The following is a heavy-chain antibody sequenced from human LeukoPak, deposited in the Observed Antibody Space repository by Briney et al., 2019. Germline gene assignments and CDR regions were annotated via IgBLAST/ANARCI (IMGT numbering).Heavy chain of an antibody. CDR3: ARVWWELRTPFDY. CDR2: INSDGSST. CDR1: GFTFSSYW. Sequence: GGSLRLSCAASGFTFSSYWMHWVRQAPGKGLGWVSRINSDGSSTSYADSVKGRFTISRDNAKNTLYLQMNSLRAEDTAVYYCARVWWELRTPFDYWGQGTLVTVSS. V-gene: IGHV3-74*01. D-gene: IGHD1-26*01. J-gene: IGHJ4*02.